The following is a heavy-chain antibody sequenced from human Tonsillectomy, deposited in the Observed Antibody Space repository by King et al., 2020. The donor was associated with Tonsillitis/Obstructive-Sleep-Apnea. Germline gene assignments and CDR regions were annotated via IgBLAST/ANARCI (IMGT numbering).Heavy chain of an antibody. D-gene: IGHD3-3*01. CDR1: GFTFNFYS. Sequence: VQLVESGGGLIQPGGSLRLSCAASGFTFNFYSMDWVRQAPGKGLEWVSYISGSGNTIYYADYVKGRFTISRDNAKSSLYLQMNRLRDEDTAVYYCTRDIRGNYDFWSGYPGYWGQGTLVTVSS. J-gene: IGHJ4*02. CDR3: TRDIRGNYDFWSGYPGY. V-gene: IGHV3-48*02. CDR2: ISGSGNTI.